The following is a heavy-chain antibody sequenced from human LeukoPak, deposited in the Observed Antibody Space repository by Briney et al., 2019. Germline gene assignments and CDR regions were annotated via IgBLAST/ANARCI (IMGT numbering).Heavy chain of an antibody. D-gene: IGHD2-2*01. V-gene: IGHV3-23*01. CDR3: AKDRADIVVVPAVTAYGMDV. CDR2: ISGSGGST. J-gene: IGHJ6*02. Sequence: GGSLRLSCAASGFTFSSYAMSWVRQAPGKGLEWVSAISGSGGSTYYADSVKGRFTISRDNSKNTLYLQMNSLRAEDTAVYYCAKDRADIVVVPAVTAYGMDVWGQGTTVTVSS. CDR1: GFTFSSYA.